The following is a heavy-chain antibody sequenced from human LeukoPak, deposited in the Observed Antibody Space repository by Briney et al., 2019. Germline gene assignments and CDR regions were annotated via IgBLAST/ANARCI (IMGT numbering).Heavy chain of an antibody. CDR2: IYTSGST. CDR1: GGSISSYY. D-gene: IGHD1-26*01. Sequence: SETLSLTCTVSGGSISSYYWSWIRQPAGKGLEWIGRIYTSGSTNYNPSLKSRVTMSVDTSKNQFSLKLSSVTAADTAVYYCARLAEDGSSNGYYYYYYMDVWGKGTTVTISS. V-gene: IGHV4-4*07. J-gene: IGHJ6*03. CDR3: ARLAEDGSSNGYYYYYYMDV.